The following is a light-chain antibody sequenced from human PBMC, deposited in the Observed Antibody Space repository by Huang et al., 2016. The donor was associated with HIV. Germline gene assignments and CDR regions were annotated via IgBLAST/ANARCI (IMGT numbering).Light chain of an antibody. CDR1: QSLSSSY. V-gene: IGKV3D-20*01. CDR2: DAS. J-gene: IGKJ4*01. CDR3: QQYGSSPLT. Sequence: EIVLTQSPATLSLSPGERATLSCGASQSLSSSYLAWYQQQPGRAHRLLIYDASNRATGIPDRFSGSGSGTDFTLTISRLEPEDFAVYYCQQYGSSPLTFGGGTKVEIK.